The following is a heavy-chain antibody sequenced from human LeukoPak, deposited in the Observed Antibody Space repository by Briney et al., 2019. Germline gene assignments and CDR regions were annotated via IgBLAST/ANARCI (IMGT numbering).Heavy chain of an antibody. CDR2: ISYSGTT. J-gene: IGHJ3*02. CDR1: GGSINSYY. Sequence: SETLSLTCTVSGGSINSYYWSWIRQPPGKGPEWIGYISYSGTTSYDPSLKSRVTMSLDTSKNQFSLKLSSVTAADTAVYYCARDGDTAMILFAFDIWGQGTMVTVSS. CDR3: ARDGDTAMILFAFDI. D-gene: IGHD5-18*01. V-gene: IGHV4-59*12.